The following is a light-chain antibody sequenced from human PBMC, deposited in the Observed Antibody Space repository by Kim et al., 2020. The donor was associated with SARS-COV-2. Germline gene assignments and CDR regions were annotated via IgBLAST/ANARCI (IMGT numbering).Light chain of an antibody. CDR3: MYGTHWPPSFT. CDR2: KVS. CDR1: QSLVFSDGKTY. J-gene: IGKJ4*01. Sequence: SISCRSSQSLVFSDGKTYLNWFHRRPGQSPRRLIYKVSNRDSGVPDRFGGSGSGTDFTLKISRVEAEDVGVYYCMYGTHWPPSFTFGGGTKVDIK. V-gene: IGKV2-30*01.